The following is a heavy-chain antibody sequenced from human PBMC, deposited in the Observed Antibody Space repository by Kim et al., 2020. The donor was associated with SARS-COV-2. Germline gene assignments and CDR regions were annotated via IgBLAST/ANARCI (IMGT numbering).Heavy chain of an antibody. J-gene: IGHJ4*02. CDR1: GYSISSGYY. CDR2: IYHSGST. Sequence: SETLSLTCTVSGYSISSGYYWGWIRQPPGKGLEWIGSIYHSGSTYYNPSLKSRVTISVDTSKNQFSLKLSSVTAADTAVYYCARDDLYGSGSYQNEYYFDYWGQGTLVTVSS. D-gene: IGHD3-10*01. V-gene: IGHV4-38-2*02. CDR3: ARDDLYGSGSYQNEYYFDY.